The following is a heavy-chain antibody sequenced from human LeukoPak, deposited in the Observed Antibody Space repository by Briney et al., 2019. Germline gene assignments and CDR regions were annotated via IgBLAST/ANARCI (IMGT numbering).Heavy chain of an antibody. Sequence: GASVKVSCKASGYTSTSYAMHWVRQAPGQRLEWMGWINAGNGNTKYSQKFQGRVTMTRDTSTSTVYMELSSLRSEDTAVYYCARGCLYYYDSSGYCHFDYWGQGTLVTVSS. V-gene: IGHV1-3*01. CDR1: GYTSTSYA. D-gene: IGHD3-22*01. CDR2: INAGNGNT. CDR3: ARGCLYYYDSSGYCHFDY. J-gene: IGHJ4*02.